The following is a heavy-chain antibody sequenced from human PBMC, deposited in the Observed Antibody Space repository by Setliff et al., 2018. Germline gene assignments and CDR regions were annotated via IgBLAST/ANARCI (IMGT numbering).Heavy chain of an antibody. CDR1: GGTFSKYG. CDR3: AREEVIVMTVNNYYYYMDV. Sequence: SVKVSCKASGGTFSKYGISWVRQAPGQGLEWMGGIIPNFRTTSYAQKFQGRVTISTDESTVTAYMELNSLRPEDTAMYYCAREEVIVMTVNNYYYYMDVWGKGTTVTVSS. V-gene: IGHV1-69*05. CDR2: IIPNFRTT. J-gene: IGHJ6*03. D-gene: IGHD2-21*02.